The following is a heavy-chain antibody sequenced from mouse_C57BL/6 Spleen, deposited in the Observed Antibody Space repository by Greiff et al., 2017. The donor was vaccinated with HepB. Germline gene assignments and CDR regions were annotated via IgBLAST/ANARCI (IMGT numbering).Heavy chain of an antibody. CDR1: GYTFTSYW. CDR3: AAPYYSNYVWYFDV. J-gene: IGHJ1*03. Sequence: QVQLKQPGAELVKPGASVKMSCKASGYTFTSYWITWVKQRPGQGLEWIGDIYPGSGSTNYNEKFKSKATLTVDTSSSTAYMQLSSLTSEDSAVYYCAAPYYSNYVWYFDVWGTGTTVTVSS. V-gene: IGHV1-55*01. D-gene: IGHD2-5*01. CDR2: IYPGSGST.